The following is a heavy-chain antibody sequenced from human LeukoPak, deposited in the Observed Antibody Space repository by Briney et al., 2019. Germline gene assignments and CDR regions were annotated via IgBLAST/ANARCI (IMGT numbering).Heavy chain of an antibody. Sequence: SETLSLTCTVSGGSISNYWSWIRQPPGKGLEWIGYIYYSGSTCYNPSLKSRVTISVDTSKNQFSLRLSSVTAADTAVYYCASGAYSFYYMDVWGKGTTVTISS. CDR3: ASGAYSFYYMDV. J-gene: IGHJ6*03. V-gene: IGHV4-59*01. D-gene: IGHD5-18*01. CDR1: GGSISNY. CDR2: IYYSGST.